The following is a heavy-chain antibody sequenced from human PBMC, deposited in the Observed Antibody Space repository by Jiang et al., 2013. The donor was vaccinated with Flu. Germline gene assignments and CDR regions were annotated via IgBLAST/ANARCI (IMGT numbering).Heavy chain of an antibody. Sequence: PGLVKPSETLSLTCAVSGYSISSGYYWGWIRQPPGKGLEWIGSIYHSGSTYYNPSLKSRVTISVDTSKNQFSLKLSSVTAADTAVYYCARDTNGYNVFDIWGQGTMVTVSS. CDR2: IYHSGST. J-gene: IGHJ3*02. CDR1: GYSISSGYY. D-gene: IGHD2-8*01. CDR3: ARDTNGYNVFDI. V-gene: IGHV4-38-2*02.